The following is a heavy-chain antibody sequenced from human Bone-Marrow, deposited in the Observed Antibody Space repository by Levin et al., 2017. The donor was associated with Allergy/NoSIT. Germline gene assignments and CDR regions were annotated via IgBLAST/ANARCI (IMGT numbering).Heavy chain of an antibody. CDR3: ATQGGLRYFDWQPGYYYMDV. J-gene: IGHJ6*03. D-gene: IGHD3-9*01. Sequence: SETLSLTCAVYGGSFSGYYWSWIRQPPGKGLEWIGEINHSGSTNYNPSLKSRVTISVDTSKNQFSLKLSSVTAADTAVYYCATQGGLRYFDWQPGYYYMDVWGKGTTVTVSS. CDR2: INHSGST. V-gene: IGHV4-34*01. CDR1: GGSFSGYY.